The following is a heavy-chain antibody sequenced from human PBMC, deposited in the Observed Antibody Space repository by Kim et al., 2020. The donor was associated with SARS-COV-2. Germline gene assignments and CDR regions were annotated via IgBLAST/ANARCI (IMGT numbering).Heavy chain of an antibody. CDR1: GGTFSSYA. V-gene: IGHV1-69*04. CDR3: ARGYYDILTGHFDY. D-gene: IGHD3-9*01. J-gene: IGHJ4*02. CDR2: IIPILGIA. Sequence: SVKVSCKASGGTFSSYAISWVRQAPGQGLEWMGRIIPILGIANYAQKFQGRVTITADKSTSTAYMELSSLRSEDTAVYYCARGYYDILTGHFDYWGQGTLVTVSS.